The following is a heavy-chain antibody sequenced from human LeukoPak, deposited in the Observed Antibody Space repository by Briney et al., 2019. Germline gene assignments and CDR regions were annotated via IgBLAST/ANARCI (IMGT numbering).Heavy chain of an antibody. V-gene: IGHV4-39*01. J-gene: IGHJ2*01. CDR3: ARRAIGYDSSGYYPNWYFDL. CDR1: GGSISSSSYY. Sequence: SETLSLTCTVSGGSISSSSYYWGWIRQPQGMGLEWIGSIYYSGSTYYNPSLKSRVTISVDTSKNQFSLKLSSVTAADTAVYYCARRAIGYDSSGYYPNWYFDLWGRGTLVTVSS. CDR2: IYYSGST. D-gene: IGHD3-22*01.